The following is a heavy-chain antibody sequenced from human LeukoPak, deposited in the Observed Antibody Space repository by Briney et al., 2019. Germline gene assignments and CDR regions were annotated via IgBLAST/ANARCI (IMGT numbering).Heavy chain of an antibody. CDR2: IYYSGST. CDR3: ARARSGIAGFDP. V-gene: IGHV4-59*08. Sequence: SETLSLTCTFSGGSISSYYWSWIRQPPGKGLEWIGYIYYSGSTNYNPSLKSRVTISVDTSKNQFSLKLSSVTAADTAVYYCARARSGIAGFDPWGQGTLVTVSS. CDR1: GGSISSYY. J-gene: IGHJ5*02. D-gene: IGHD6-13*01.